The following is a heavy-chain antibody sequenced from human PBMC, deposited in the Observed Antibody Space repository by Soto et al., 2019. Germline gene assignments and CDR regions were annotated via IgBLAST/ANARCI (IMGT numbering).Heavy chain of an antibody. CDR1: GFTVSSNY. V-gene: IGHV3-53*01. Sequence: EVQLVESGGGLIQPGGSLRLSCAASGFTVSSNYMSWVRQAPGKGLEWVSVIYSGGSTYYADSVKGRFTISRDNSKNTLYLKMNSLRAEDTAVYYCARLRGYSYGYPTPHFDYWGQGPLVTVSS. CDR3: ARLRGYSYGYPTPHFDY. CDR2: IYSGGST. D-gene: IGHD5-18*01. J-gene: IGHJ4*02.